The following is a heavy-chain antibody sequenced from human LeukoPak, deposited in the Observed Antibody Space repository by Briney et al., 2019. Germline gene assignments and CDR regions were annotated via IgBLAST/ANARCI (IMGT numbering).Heavy chain of an antibody. CDR2: ISSSISVI. D-gene: IGHD3-22*01. CDR1: GFTFSSYS. J-gene: IGHJ4*02. V-gene: IGHV3-48*04. CDR3: ARDTTYYHDSSGYYYLGYFDF. Sequence: GGSLRLSCAASGFTFSSYSMNWVRQAPGKGLEWVSYISSSISVIYYADSVKGRFTISRDNAKNTLYLQMNSLRAEDTAVYYCARDTTYYHDSSGYYYLGYFDFWGQGSLVTVSS.